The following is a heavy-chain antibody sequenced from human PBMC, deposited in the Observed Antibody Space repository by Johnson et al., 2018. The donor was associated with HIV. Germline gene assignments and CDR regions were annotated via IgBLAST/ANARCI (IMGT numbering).Heavy chain of an antibody. D-gene: IGHD3-22*01. CDR1: GSTFSDYY. V-gene: IGHV3-11*01. CDR3: TRGRHSSGYYTVTFDI. J-gene: IGHJ3*02. CDR2: ISGSGGTI. Sequence: QVQLVESGGGLVQPGGSLRLSCAASGSTFSDYYMSWIRQAPGKGLEWVSYISGSGGTIYYAASVKGRFIIARDNARNSLYLQMNSLRAEDTALYYCTRGRHSSGYYTVTFDIWGQGTMLTVSS.